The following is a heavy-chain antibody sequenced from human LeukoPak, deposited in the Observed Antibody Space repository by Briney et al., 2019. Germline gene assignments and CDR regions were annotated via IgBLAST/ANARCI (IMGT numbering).Heavy chain of an antibody. J-gene: IGHJ4*02. CDR1: GGTFSSYA. V-gene: IGHV1-69*04. D-gene: IGHD5-24*01. CDR2: IIPILGIA. Sequence: ASVKVSCKASGGTFSSYAISWVRQAPGQGLEWMGRIIPILGIANYAQKFQGRATITADKSTSTAYMELSSLRSEDTAVYYCARDLDQDGYNNKWGQGTLVTVSS. CDR3: ARDLDQDGYNNK.